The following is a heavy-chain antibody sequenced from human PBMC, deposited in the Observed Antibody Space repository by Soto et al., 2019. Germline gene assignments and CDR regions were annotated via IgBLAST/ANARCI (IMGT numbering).Heavy chain of an antibody. Sequence: SETLSLTCTVSGGSISNYYWSWIRQPPGKGLEWIGSIYYSGNTNYNPSLKSRVTISVDTSKNQFSLRLSSVTSADTAVYYCARRCGYDYCAFDIWGQGTMVTVSS. CDR2: IYYSGNT. CDR3: ARRCGYDYCAFDI. D-gene: IGHD5-12*01. CDR1: GGSISNYY. V-gene: IGHV4-59*08. J-gene: IGHJ3*02.